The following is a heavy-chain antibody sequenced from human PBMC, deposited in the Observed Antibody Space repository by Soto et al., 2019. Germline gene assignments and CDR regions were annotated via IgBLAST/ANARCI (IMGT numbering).Heavy chain of an antibody. CDR3: TPGGSSGWVSYYFDY. CDR1: GFTFSNAW. Sequence: EVQLVESGGGLVKPGGSLRLSCAASGFTFSNAWMNWVRQAPGKGLEWVGRIKSKTVGGTTDYAAPVKGRFTISRDDSKNTLYLQMDSLKTDDAAVDYCTPGGSSGWVSYYFDYWGQGTLVTVSS. J-gene: IGHJ4*02. V-gene: IGHV3-15*07. CDR2: IKSKTVGGTT. D-gene: IGHD2-15*01.